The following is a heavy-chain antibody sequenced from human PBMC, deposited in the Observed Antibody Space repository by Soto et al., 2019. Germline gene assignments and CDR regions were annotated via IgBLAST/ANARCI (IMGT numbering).Heavy chain of an antibody. CDR3: AAGGTRWLHSPFDY. CDR2: FDPEDGET. V-gene: IGHV1-24*01. Sequence: QVQLVQSGAEVKKPGASVKVSCKVSGHTLTELSMHWARQAPGKGLEWMGGFDPEDGETISAQKFQGRVTMTEDTSTDSTFLELSSLRSEDTAVYYCAAGGTRWLHSPFDYWGQGTLVNMSS. CDR1: GHTLTELS. J-gene: IGHJ4*02. D-gene: IGHD1-1*01.